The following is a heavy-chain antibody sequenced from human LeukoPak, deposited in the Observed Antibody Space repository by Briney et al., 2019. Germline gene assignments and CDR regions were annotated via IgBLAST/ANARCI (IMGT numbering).Heavy chain of an antibody. V-gene: IGHV3-23*01. CDR2: ICGRGRST. CDR1: GFPFSSYG. CDR3: AKDGKYYYDSSGLGPDY. D-gene: IGHD3-22*01. J-gene: IGHJ4*02. Sequence: GGSLRLFCAAWGFPFSSYGMIWVRQATGKGLEGFSSICGRGRSTYYADSVKGRFTISRDNSKNTLYLQMNGLRAEDMAVYYCAKDGKYYYDSSGLGPDYWGQGTLVTVSS.